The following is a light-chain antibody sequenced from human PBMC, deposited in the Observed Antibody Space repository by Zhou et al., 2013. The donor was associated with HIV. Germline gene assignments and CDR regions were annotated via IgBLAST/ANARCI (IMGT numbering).Light chain of an antibody. CDR2: AAS. V-gene: IGKV1-8*01. Sequence: AIRMTQSPSSFSASTGDRVTITCRASQGVSSYLAWYRQKPGKVPELLIYAASTLQTGVPSRFSGSGSGTEFTLTISSLQPEDFATYYCQQYNSYPRTFGQGTRLDIK. CDR3: QQYNSYPRT. J-gene: IGKJ5*01. CDR1: QGVSSY.